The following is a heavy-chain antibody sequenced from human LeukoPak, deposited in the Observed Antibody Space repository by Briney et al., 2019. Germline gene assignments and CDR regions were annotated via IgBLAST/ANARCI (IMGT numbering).Heavy chain of an antibody. CDR2: IYHSGST. J-gene: IGHJ4*02. CDR3: ASQGGVAIYLYFDY. V-gene: IGHV4-38-2*01. D-gene: IGHD2/OR15-2a*01. Sequence: KPSETLSLTCAVSGYSISSGYYWGWIRQPPGKGLEWIGSIYHSGSTYYNPSLKSRVTISVDTSKNQFSLKLSSVTAADTAVYYCASQGGVAIYLYFDYWGQGTLVTVSS. CDR1: GYSISSGYY.